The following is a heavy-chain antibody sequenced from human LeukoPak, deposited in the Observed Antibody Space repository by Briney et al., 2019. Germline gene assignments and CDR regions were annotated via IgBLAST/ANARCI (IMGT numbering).Heavy chain of an antibody. CDR1: GFTFSSYG. CDR3: ARDKEEGSNSGSIFDI. Sequence: PGGSLRLSCAASGFTFSSYGMHWVRQAPGKGLEWVANIKKDGTDQNYVDSVKGRFTISRDNTKNSLYLQMNGLRAEDTAVYYCARDKEEGSNSGSIFDIWGQGTVVTVSS. CDR2: IKKDGTDQ. V-gene: IGHV3-7*01. D-gene: IGHD1-26*01. J-gene: IGHJ3*02.